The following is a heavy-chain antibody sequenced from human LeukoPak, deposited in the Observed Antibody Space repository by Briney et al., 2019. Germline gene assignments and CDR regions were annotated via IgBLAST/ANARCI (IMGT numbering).Heavy chain of an antibody. V-gene: IGHV1-2*02. CDR1: GYTFTGYY. J-gene: IGHJ4*02. D-gene: IGHD6-6*01. Sequence: GASVKVSCKASGYTFTGYYMHWVRQAPGQGLEWMGWINPNSGDTNFAQKFQGRVTMTRDTPTSTAYMELSGLRSDDAAVYYCARAHSSFFDSWGQGTLVTVSS. CDR2: INPNSGDT. CDR3: ARAHSSFFDS.